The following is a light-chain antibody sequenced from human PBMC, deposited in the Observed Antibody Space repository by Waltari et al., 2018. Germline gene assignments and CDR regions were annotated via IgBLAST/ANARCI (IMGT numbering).Light chain of an antibody. Sequence: QSALTQPASVSGSPGQSITLSCTGTSSYVGAYNYVSWYQQHPGKVPELIIYDVSYRPSGVSNRFSGSKSGNTASLTISGLQAEDEADYYCSSHATTSVIFGGGTKLTVL. V-gene: IGLV2-14*03. J-gene: IGLJ2*01. CDR2: DVS. CDR1: SSYVGAYNY. CDR3: SSHATTSVI.